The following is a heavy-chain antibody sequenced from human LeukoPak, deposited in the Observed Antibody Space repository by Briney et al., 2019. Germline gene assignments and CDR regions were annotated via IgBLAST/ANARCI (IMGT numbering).Heavy chain of an antibody. D-gene: IGHD3-10*01. CDR1: GFTFSSYG. CDR3: AKATMVRGVINYYCYGMDV. Sequence: GRSLRLSCAASGFTFSSYGMHWVRQAPGKGLEWVAVISYDGSNKYYADSVKGRFTISRDNSKNTLYLQMNSLRAEDTAVYYCAKATMVRGVINYYCYGMDVWGQGTTVTVSS. V-gene: IGHV3-30*18. J-gene: IGHJ6*02. CDR2: ISYDGSNK.